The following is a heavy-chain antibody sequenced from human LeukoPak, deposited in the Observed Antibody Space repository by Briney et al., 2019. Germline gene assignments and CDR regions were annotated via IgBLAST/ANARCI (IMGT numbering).Heavy chain of an antibody. CDR2: INHSGST. Sequence: SETLSLTCALYGGSFSGYYWSWIRQPPGKGLEWIGEINHSGSTNYNPSLKSRVTISVDTSKNQFSLKLSSVTAADTAVYYCARVDFRASSFDYWGQGTLVTVSS. D-gene: IGHD3-9*01. J-gene: IGHJ4*02. V-gene: IGHV4-34*01. CDR1: GGSFSGYY. CDR3: ARVDFRASSFDY.